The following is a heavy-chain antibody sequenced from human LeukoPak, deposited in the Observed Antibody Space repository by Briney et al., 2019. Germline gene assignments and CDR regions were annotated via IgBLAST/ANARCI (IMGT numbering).Heavy chain of an antibody. CDR3: ARAQAVAGTSCFDY. J-gene: IGHJ4*02. V-gene: IGHV6-1*01. D-gene: IGHD6-19*01. CDR1: GDSISSNSAT. CDR2: TYYRSNWYN. Sequence: SQTLSLTCAISGDSISSNSATWNWLRQSPSRGLEWLGRTYYRSNWYNDYAVSVRSLITINPDTSKNQFSLQLNSVTPEDTAVYYCARAQAVAGTSCFDYWGQGTLVTVSS.